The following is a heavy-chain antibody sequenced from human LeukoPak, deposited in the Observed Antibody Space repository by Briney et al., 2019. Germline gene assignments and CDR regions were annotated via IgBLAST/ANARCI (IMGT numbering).Heavy chain of an antibody. CDR2: IIPIFGTA. V-gene: IGHV1-69*13. J-gene: IGHJ4*02. CDR1: GGTFSSYA. CDR3: ARFRVLSSSVDY. D-gene: IGHD6-6*01. Sequence: ASVKVSCKASGGTFSSYAISWVRQAPGQGLEWMGGIIPIFGTANYAQKFQGRVTITADESTSTAYMELSSLRSEDTAVYYCARFRVLSSSVDYWGQGTLVTVSS.